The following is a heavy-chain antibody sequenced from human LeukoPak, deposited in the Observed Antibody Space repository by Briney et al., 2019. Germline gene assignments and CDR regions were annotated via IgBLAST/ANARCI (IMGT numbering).Heavy chain of an antibody. CDR1: GVTFDDYA. CDR2: ISWNSGSI. Sequence: PGGSLRLSCAASGVTFDDYAMHWVRQAPGKGLEWVSGISWNSGSIGYADSVKGRFTISRDNAKTSLYLQTNSLRAEDTALYYCAKDMSEDVDTAMVTDYWGQGTLVTVSS. J-gene: IGHJ4*02. V-gene: IGHV3-9*01. D-gene: IGHD5-18*01. CDR3: AKDMSEDVDTAMVTDY.